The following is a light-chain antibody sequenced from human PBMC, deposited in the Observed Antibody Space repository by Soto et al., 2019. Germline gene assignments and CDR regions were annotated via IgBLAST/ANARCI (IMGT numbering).Light chain of an antibody. CDR2: KAF. CDR3: QQFNSYPWT. V-gene: IGKV1-5*03. CDR1: QSINNW. Sequence: DIQMTQSPSTLSAFVGDRVTITCRASQSINNWLAWYQQKPGKAPKLLISKAFSLKSGVPSRFSGSGSGTEFTLTISSLQPDDFATYYCQQFNSYPWTFGQGTKVEIK. J-gene: IGKJ1*01.